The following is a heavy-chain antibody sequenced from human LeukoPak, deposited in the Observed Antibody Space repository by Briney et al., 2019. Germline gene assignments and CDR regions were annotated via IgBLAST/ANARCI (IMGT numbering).Heavy chain of an antibody. V-gene: IGHV4-34*01. J-gene: IGHJ4*02. CDR3: ARFGFGAAFDY. CDR1: GGSFSGYY. D-gene: IGHD3-3*01. Sequence: SETLSLTCAVYGGSFSGYYWSWIRQPPGKGLEWIGEINHGGSTNYNPSLKSRVTISVDTSKNQFSLKLTSVTAADTAVFYCARFGFGAAFDYWGQGTLVTVSS. CDR2: INHGGST.